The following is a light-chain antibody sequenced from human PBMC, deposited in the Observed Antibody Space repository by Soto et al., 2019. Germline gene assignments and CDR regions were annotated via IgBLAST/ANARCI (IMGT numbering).Light chain of an antibody. CDR2: AAS. CDR3: QQTNSLFPLN. J-gene: IGKJ4*01. V-gene: IGKV1-12*01. Sequence: DIQMTQAPSSVSASVGDRVTITCRASQGISKWLAWYQQKPGEAPKLLIYAASNLRSVVPSRFSGSGYGTDFALTISSLQPEDFAPYYCQQTNSLFPLNFGGGTKVAIK. CDR1: QGISKW.